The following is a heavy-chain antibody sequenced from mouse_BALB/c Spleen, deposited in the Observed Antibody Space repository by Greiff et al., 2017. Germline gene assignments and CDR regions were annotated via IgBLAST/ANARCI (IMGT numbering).Heavy chain of an antibody. Sequence: EVQLVESGGGLVQPKGSLKLSCAASGFTFNTYAMNWVRQAPGKGLEWVARIRSKSNNYATYYADSVKDRFTISRDDSQSMLYLQMNNLKTEDTAMYYCVRLGRDFDYWGQGTTLTVSS. CDR2: IRSKSNNYAT. V-gene: IGHV10-1*02. CDR1: GFTFNTYA. J-gene: IGHJ2*01. CDR3: VRLGRDFDY. D-gene: IGHD4-1*01.